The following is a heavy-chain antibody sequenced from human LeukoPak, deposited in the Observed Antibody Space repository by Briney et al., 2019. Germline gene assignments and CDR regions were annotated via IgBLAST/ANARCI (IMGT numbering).Heavy chain of an antibody. V-gene: IGHV3-30*18. CDR2: ISYDGSNK. Sequence: GGSLRLSCAASVYTFSIDGRRSVRQAPGKGLEWVAVISYDGSNKYYADSVKGRFTISRDNSKNTLYLQMNSLRAEDTAVYYCAKERCSGGSCYYYWGQGTLVTVSS. CDR1: VYTFSIDG. CDR3: AKERCSGGSCYYY. J-gene: IGHJ4*02. D-gene: IGHD2-15*01.